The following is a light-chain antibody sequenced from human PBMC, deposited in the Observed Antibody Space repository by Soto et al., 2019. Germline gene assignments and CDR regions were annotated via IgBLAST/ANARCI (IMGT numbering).Light chain of an antibody. CDR1: QSVSSSY. V-gene: IGKV3-20*01. CDR2: GAS. CDR3: QQYGSSPLT. J-gene: IGKJ4*01. Sequence: EIVLTQSPGTLSLSPGERATLSCSASQSVSSSYLAWYQQKPGQAPRLLIYGASSWATGIPGRFSGSGSGTDFTVTISRLEPEDFAVYYCQQYGSSPLTFGGGTKVDIK.